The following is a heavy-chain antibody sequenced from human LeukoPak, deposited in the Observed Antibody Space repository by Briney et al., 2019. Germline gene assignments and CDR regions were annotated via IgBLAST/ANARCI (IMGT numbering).Heavy chain of an antibody. CDR1: GYTFTGYY. J-gene: IGHJ4*02. CDR2: INPNSGGT. CDR3: ARGGGGQYSSSWYYFDY. V-gene: IGHV1-2*02. Sequence: GASVKVSCKASGYTFTGYYMHWVRQAPGQGLEWMGWINPNSGGTNYAQKFQGRVTMTRDTPISTAYMELSRLRSDDTAVYYCARGGGGQYSSSWYYFDYWGQGTLVTASS. D-gene: IGHD6-13*01.